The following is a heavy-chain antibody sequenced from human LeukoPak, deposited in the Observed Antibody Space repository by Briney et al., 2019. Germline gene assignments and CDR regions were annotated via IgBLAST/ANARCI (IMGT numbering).Heavy chain of an antibody. D-gene: IGHD3-3*01. CDR2: ISSSGSTI. J-gene: IGHJ4*02. CDR3: ARGRLGDFWSGYLYFDY. CDR1: GFTFSSYE. Sequence: GGSLRLSCAASGFTFSSYEMNWVRQAPGKGLEWVSYISSSGSTIYYADPVKGRFTISRDNAKNSLYLQMNSLRAEDTAVYYCARGRLGDFWSGYLYFDYWGQGTLVTVSS. V-gene: IGHV3-48*03.